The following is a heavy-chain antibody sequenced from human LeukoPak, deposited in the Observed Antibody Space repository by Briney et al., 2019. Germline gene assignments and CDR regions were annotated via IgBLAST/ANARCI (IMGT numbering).Heavy chain of an antibody. CDR2: IYTSGST. Sequence: PSETLSLTCTVSGGSISSGSYYWSWIRQPAGKGLEWIGRIYTSGSTNYNPSLKSRVTISVDTSKNQFSLKLSSVTAADTAVYYCASAYCGGDCYVDYWGQGTLVTVSS. D-gene: IGHD2-21*02. J-gene: IGHJ4*02. CDR3: ASAYCGGDCYVDY. V-gene: IGHV4-61*02. CDR1: GGSISSGSYY.